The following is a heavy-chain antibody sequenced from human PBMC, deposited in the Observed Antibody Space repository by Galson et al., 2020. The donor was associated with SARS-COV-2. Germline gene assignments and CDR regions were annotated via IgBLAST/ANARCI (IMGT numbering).Heavy chain of an antibody. D-gene: IGHD3-16*02. J-gene: IGHJ4*02. CDR3: AKEARAITFGGVIVIPGDVFDY. CDR2: ISGSGGST. CDR1: GFTFSSYA. Sequence: QAGGSLRLSCAASGFTFSSYAMSWVRQAPGKGLEWVSAISGSGGSTYYADSVKGRFTISRDNSKNTLYLQMNSLRAEDTAVYYCAKEARAITFGGVIVIPGDVFDYWGQGTLVTVSS. V-gene: IGHV3-23*01.